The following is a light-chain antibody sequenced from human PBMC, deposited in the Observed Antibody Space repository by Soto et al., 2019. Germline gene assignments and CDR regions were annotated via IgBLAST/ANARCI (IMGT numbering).Light chain of an antibody. J-gene: IGKJ3*01. Sequence: EVVLTQSPGTLSLSPGERATLSCRASQSISSSHLAWYQQKPGQAPRLLISGASNRATGIPDRCSGSGSGTAFALSISRLEPEDVARYYWQLYGSFFAAGTKVDI. V-gene: IGKV3-20*01. CDR3: QLYGSF. CDR2: GAS. CDR1: QSISSSH.